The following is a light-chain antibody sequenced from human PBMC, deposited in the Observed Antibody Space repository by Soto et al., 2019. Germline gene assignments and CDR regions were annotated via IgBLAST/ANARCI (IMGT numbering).Light chain of an antibody. J-gene: IGLJ1*01. V-gene: IGLV2-14*01. CDR1: SSDVGGYNY. CDR3: SSYTSSSTPV. Sequence: QSALTQPASVSGSPGQSITISCTGTSSDVGGYNYVSWYQQHPGKAPKLMIYEVSNRPSGVSNRFSGSKSGNTASLTISGLQAEDEADYYCSSYTSSSTPVFGTGTKVNVL. CDR2: EVS.